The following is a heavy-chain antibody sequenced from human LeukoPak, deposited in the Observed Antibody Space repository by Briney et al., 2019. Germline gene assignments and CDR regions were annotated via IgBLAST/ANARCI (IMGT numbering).Heavy chain of an antibody. V-gene: IGHV4-59*01. CDR3: AISSGWYYFNY. J-gene: IGHJ4*02. Sequence: PSETLSLTCTVPGGSISSYYWSWIRQPPGKGLEWIGYIYYSGSTNYNPSLKSRVTISVDTSKNQFSLKLSSVTAADAAVYYCAISSGWYYFNYWVQGTLVTVSS. CDR2: IYYSGST. CDR1: GGSISSYY. D-gene: IGHD6-19*01.